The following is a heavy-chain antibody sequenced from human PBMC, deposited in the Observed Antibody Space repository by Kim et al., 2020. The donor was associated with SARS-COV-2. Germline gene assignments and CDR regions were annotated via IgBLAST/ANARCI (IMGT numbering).Heavy chain of an antibody. D-gene: IGHD6-13*01. Sequence: SETLSLTCAVSGGSISSGGYSWSWIRQPPGKGLEWIGYIYHSGSTYYNPSLKSRVTISVDRSKNQFSLKLSSVTAADTAVYYCARVSRGYIGSSWIDYWGQGTLVTVSS. J-gene: IGHJ4*02. CDR1: GGSISSGGYS. CDR2: IYHSGST. CDR3: ARVSRGYIGSSWIDY. V-gene: IGHV4-30-2*01.